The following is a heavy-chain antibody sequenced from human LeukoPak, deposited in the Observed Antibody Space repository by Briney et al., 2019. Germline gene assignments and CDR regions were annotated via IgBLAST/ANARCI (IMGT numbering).Heavy chain of an antibody. CDR1: GFSFSSYG. Sequence: GRSLRLSCVASGFSFSSYGMHWVRQSPGKGLEWVAVISYDGSNEYYADSVKGRFTISRDNSKNTLYLEVNSLRAEDTAVFYCAKDQSRWFVNIVSTGSAFDAWGQGTLVTVSS. CDR3: AKDQSRWFVNIVSTGSAFDA. D-gene: IGHD5/OR15-5a*01. V-gene: IGHV3-30*18. CDR2: ISYDGSNE. J-gene: IGHJ4*02.